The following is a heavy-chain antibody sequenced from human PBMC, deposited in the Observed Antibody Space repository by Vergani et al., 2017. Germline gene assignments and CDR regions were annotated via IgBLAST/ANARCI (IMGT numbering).Heavy chain of an antibody. Sequence: VQLVESGGGVVQPGTSLILSCVVSGFALNRHAMYWVRQAPGKGLEWVAFIRNKAYGGTTEYAASVKGRFTISRDDSKRLAYLQLSGLKTEDTAVYFCXRGRGYSFGYSDYWGQGTLVTVSS. CDR3: XRGRGYSFGYSDY. CDR1: GFALNRHA. D-gene: IGHD5-18*01. CDR2: IRNKAYGGTT. J-gene: IGHJ4*02. V-gene: IGHV3-49*04.